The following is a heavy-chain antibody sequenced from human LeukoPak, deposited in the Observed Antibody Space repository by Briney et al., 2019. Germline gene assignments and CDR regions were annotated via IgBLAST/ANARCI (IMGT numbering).Heavy chain of an antibody. D-gene: IGHD5-12*01. CDR2: MNNGPGAT. Sequence: GGSLRLSCAASGFSFSTSPMSWVRQPPGKGLEWVSAMNNGPGATFYRDSVRGRFTISGDDSKSTLYLQMNGLRAEDTGTYYCAKTHYDLLDVWGQGTTVTVSS. CDR1: GFSFSTSP. J-gene: IGHJ6*02. V-gene: IGHV3-23*01. CDR3: AKTHYDLLDV.